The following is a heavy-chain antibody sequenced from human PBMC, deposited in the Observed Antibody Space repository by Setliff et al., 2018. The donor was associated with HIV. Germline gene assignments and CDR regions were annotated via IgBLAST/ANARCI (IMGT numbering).Heavy chain of an antibody. CDR3: ARDKRASFDGLDV. Sequence: SETLSLTCNVSGVPISSYYWSWVRQPPGKGLEYIGYIYSNGGTNYNPSLKSRVTISVDTSRNQFSLRLSSVTAADPAVYYCARDKRASFDGLDVGGQGTTVTVSS. J-gene: IGHJ6*02. CDR2: IYSNGGT. V-gene: IGHV4-59*01. CDR1: GVPISSYY.